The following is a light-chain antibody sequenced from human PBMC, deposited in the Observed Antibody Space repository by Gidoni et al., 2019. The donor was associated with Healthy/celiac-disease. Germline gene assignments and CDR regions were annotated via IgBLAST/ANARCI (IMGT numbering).Light chain of an antibody. Sequence: DIQMTQYPSTLSAYVGDRVTITCRASQSISSWLAWYQQKPGKAPKLLIYKASSLESGVPSRFSGSGSGTEFTLTISSLQPDDFATYYCQQYNSYSRTFXQXTKVEIK. J-gene: IGKJ1*01. CDR1: QSISSW. V-gene: IGKV1-5*03. CDR2: KAS. CDR3: QQYNSYSRT.